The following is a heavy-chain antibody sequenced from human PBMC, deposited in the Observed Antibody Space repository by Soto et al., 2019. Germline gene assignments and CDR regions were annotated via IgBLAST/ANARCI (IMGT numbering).Heavy chain of an antibody. D-gene: IGHD6-13*01. CDR2: IYPGDSDT. CDR1: GYSFTTYW. J-gene: IGHJ4*02. Sequence: LKISFKASGYSFTTYWIGWVRQMPGKGLEWMGIIYPGDSDTRYSPSFQGQVTISADKSISTAYLQWSSLKASDSAMFYCARKDIAGNSVDFWGQGTLVTVSS. V-gene: IGHV5-51*01. CDR3: ARKDIAGNSVDF.